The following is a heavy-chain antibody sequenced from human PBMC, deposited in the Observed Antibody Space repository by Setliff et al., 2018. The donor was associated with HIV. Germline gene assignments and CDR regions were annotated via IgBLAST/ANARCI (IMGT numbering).Heavy chain of an antibody. V-gene: IGHV4-39*01. CDR3: ARRGRDGVLIVFATGFDP. CDR1: GGSISSSTYY. D-gene: IGHD2-8*01. CDR2: IFYTGST. J-gene: IGHJ5*02. Sequence: SETLSLTCSVSGGSISSSTYYWGWIRQPPGKGLEWIGDIFYTGSTYYNPSLKSRVAISIDTSENRFSLRLNSVTAADTGVYYCARRGRDGVLIVFATGFDPWGQGTLVTVS.